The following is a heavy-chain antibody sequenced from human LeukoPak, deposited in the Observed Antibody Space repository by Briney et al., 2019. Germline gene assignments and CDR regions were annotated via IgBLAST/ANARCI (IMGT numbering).Heavy chain of an antibody. V-gene: IGHV4-31*03. CDR3: ARDRLYGDLDY. J-gene: IGHJ4*02. D-gene: IGHD7-27*01. CDR2: IYYSGST. CDR1: GGSISSGGYY. Sequence: PSETLSLTCTVSGGSISSGGYYWSWIRQHPGKGLEWIGYIYYSGSTYYNPSLKSRVTISVDTSKNQFPLKLSSVTAADTAVYYCARDRLYGDLDYWGQGTLVTVSS.